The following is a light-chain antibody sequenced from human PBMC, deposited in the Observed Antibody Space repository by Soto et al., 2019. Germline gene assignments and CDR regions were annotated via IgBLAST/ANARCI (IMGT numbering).Light chain of an antibody. CDR2: LVS. J-gene: IGLJ1*01. Sequence: QSVLTQPASVSGSPGQSITISCTGSSSDVGGYSYVSWYQQHPGKAPKLMIYLVSSRPSGVSNRFSGSKSGNTASLTISGLQAEDEADYYCSSYTSSNTYVFGTGTKLTVL. V-gene: IGLV2-14*03. CDR1: SSDVGGYSY. CDR3: SSYTSSNTYV.